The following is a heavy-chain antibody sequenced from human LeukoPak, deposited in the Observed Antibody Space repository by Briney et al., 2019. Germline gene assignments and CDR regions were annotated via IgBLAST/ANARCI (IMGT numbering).Heavy chain of an antibody. J-gene: IGHJ4*02. Sequence: GGSLRLSCAASGFTFTTYWMSWVRQAPGKGLEWVANIKQDGSATYYVGSVKGRFTISRDNAKNSLYLQMDSLRVEDTAVYYCARDRGADRFDNWGQGTLVTVSS. V-gene: IGHV3-7*01. CDR1: GFTFTTYW. CDR2: IKQDGSAT. D-gene: IGHD3-10*01. CDR3: ARDRGADRFDN.